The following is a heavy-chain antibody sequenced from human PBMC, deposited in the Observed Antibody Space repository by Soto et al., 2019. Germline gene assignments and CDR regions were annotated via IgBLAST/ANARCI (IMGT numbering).Heavy chain of an antibody. V-gene: IGHV3-33*01. Sequence: GGSLRLSCAASGFTFSSYGMHCVRQAPGKGLEGVAVIWYDGSNKYYADSVKGRFTISRDNSKNTLYLQMNSLRAEDTAVYYCARGGPIWSRLYGMDVWGQGTKVTVSS. CDR1: GFTFSSYG. CDR2: IWYDGSNK. CDR3: ARGGPIWSRLYGMDV. J-gene: IGHJ6*02. D-gene: IGHD3-3*01.